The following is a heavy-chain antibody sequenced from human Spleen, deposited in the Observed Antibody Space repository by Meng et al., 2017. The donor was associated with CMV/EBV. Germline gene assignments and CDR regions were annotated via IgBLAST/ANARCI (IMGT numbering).Heavy chain of an antibody. CDR3: AKDRVGGYASYGMDI. CDR2: ISGSGGST. D-gene: IGHD5-12*01. V-gene: IGHV3-23*01. CDR1: GFTFSSYA. Sequence: GESLKISCAASGFTFSSYAMSWVRQAPGKGLEWVSAISGSGGSTYYADSVKGRFTISRDNSKNTLYLQMNSLRAEDTAVYYCAKDRVGGYASYGMDIWGQGTTVTVSS. J-gene: IGHJ6*02.